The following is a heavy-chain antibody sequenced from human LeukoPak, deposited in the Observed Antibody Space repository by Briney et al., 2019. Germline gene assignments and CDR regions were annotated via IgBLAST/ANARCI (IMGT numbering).Heavy chain of an antibody. V-gene: IGHV4-34*01. CDR2: INYSGNT. Sequence: SETLSLTCAVYGGSFSGYYWSWIRQPPGKGLEWIGEINYSGNTYYNPSLESRVTISVDTSKNQFSLKLSSVTAADTAFYYLSRVVYRPPPLNNFDPWGQGTLVTVSS. CDR3: SRVVYRPPPLNNFDP. CDR1: GGSFSGYY. D-gene: IGHD1/OR15-1a*01. J-gene: IGHJ5*02.